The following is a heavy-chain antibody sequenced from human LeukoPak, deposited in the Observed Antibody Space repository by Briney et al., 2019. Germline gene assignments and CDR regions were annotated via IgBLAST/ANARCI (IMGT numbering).Heavy chain of an antibody. CDR2: IWYTGTKT. CDR1: GFSFNNYA. CDR3: TRDDDTNSRYSQFHY. J-gene: IGHJ4*02. V-gene: IGHV3-33*01. D-gene: IGHD3-22*01. Sequence: GASLRISCSACGFSFNNYAMHWVRQAPGKGLEWVAVIWYTGTKTYYAASVTGRYTISRDTSTNTLYLQMRSLRAEDTAVYYCTRDDDTNSRYSQFHYWGRGTLVTVTS.